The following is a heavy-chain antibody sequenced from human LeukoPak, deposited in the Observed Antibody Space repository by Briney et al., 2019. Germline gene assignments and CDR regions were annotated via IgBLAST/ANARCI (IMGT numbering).Heavy chain of an antibody. Sequence: SVKVSCKASGYTFTGYYMHWVRQAPGQGLEWMGWISAYNGNTNYAQKLQGRVTMTTDTSTSTAYMELRSLRSDDTAVYYCARDGNVGDIVVVVAAFPFDYWGQGTLVTVSS. CDR2: ISAYNGNT. J-gene: IGHJ4*02. CDR1: GYTFTGYY. D-gene: IGHD2-15*01. V-gene: IGHV1-18*04. CDR3: ARDGNVGDIVVVVAAFPFDY.